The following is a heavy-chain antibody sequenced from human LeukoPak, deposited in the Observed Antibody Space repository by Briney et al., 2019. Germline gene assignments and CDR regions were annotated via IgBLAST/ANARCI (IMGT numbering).Heavy chain of an antibody. Sequence: GRSLRLSCAASGFTFSSYGMHWVRQAPGKGLEWVAVISYDGSNKYYADSVKGRFTISRDNSKNTLYLQMNSLRAEDTAVYYCAKTGGYSWKDLDYWGQGTLVTVSS. CDR1: GFTFSSYG. CDR3: AKTGGYSWKDLDY. V-gene: IGHV3-30*18. J-gene: IGHJ4*02. D-gene: IGHD5-18*01. CDR2: ISYDGSNK.